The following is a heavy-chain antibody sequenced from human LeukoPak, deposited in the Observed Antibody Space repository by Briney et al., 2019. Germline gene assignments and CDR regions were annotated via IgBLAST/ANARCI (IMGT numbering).Heavy chain of an antibody. V-gene: IGHV1-18*01. D-gene: IGHD3-22*01. CDR2: ISAYNGNT. CDR3: ARVAAYYSDSSGYRPLWYFDY. Sequence: GASVKVSCKASGYTFTSYGISWVRQAPGQGLEWMGWISAYNGNTNYAQKLQGRVTMTTDTSTSTAYMELRSLRSDDTAVYYCARVAAYYSDSSGYRPLWYFDYWGQGTLVTVSS. CDR1: GYTFTSYG. J-gene: IGHJ4*02.